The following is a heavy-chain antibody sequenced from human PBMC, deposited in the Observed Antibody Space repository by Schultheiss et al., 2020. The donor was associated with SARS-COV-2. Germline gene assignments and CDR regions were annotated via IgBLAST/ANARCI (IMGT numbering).Heavy chain of an antibody. CDR3: ARQYSSSWYTYWFDP. J-gene: IGHJ5*02. V-gene: IGHV4-30-4*02. CDR2: IYYSGST. Sequence: SETLSLTCTVSGGSISSGDYYWSWIRQPPGKGLEWIGYIYYSGSTYYNPSLKSRVTISVDTSKNQFSLKLSSVTAADTAVYYCARQYSSSWYTYWFDPWGQGTLVTVSS. D-gene: IGHD6-13*01. CDR1: GGSISSGDYY.